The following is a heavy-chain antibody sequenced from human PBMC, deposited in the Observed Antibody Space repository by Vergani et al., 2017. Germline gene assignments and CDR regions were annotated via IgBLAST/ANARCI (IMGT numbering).Heavy chain of an antibody. Sequence: QVQLVESGGGVVQPGTSLRLSCVVSGFALNRHAMYWVRQAPGKGLEWVVGISFDGTNEYYPDRVKGRFTISRDIAKDTLYLQGRSLRLEDTGVYHCVRDGGRCGGGRCWTEGWDYWGQGTPVTVSS. CDR2: ISFDGTNE. D-gene: IGHD2-21*01. V-gene: IGHV3-30-3*01. CDR1: GFALNRHA. J-gene: IGHJ4*02. CDR3: VRDGGRCGGGRCWTEGWDY.